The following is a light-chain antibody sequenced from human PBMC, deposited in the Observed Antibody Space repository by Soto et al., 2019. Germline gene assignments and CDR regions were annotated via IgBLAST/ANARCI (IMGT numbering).Light chain of an antibody. CDR2: GAS. V-gene: IGKV1-17*03. CDR1: QGISNY. CDR3: LQHNTYSWT. Sequence: DIQMTQSPSAMSASVGDRVTITCRASQGISNYLAWFQQKPGKVPQRLIYGASILQSGVPSRFNGSGSGTEFTLTINSLQSEDFATYYCLQHNTYSWTFGHGTKVEIK. J-gene: IGKJ1*01.